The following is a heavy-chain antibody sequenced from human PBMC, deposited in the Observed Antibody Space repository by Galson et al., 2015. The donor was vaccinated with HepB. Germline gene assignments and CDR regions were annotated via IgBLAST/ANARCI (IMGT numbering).Heavy chain of an antibody. Sequence: SLRLSCAASGFTVSNNYMSWVRQAPGKGLEWVAVIWYDGSNKYYADSVKGRFTISRDNSKNTLYLQMNSLRAEDTAVYYCARDRDIVGATTLFDYWGQGTLVTVSS. D-gene: IGHD1-26*01. CDR3: ARDRDIVGATTLFDY. V-gene: IGHV3-33*08. CDR2: IWYDGSNK. CDR1: GFTVSNNY. J-gene: IGHJ4*02.